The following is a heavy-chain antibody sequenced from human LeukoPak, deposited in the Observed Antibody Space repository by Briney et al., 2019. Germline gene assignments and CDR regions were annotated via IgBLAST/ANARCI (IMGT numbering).Heavy chain of an antibody. V-gene: IGHV1-46*01. Sequence: ASVKVSCKASGYTFSRYYMHWVRQAPGQGLEWMGIINPSGGSTTYAQKFQGRVTMTRDTSTSTVYMELSSLRSEDTAVYYCARQDSRGGGEIRYWGQGTLVTVSS. J-gene: IGHJ4*02. CDR3: ARQDSRGGGEIRY. CDR1: GYTFSRYY. D-gene: IGHD3-22*01. CDR2: INPSGGST.